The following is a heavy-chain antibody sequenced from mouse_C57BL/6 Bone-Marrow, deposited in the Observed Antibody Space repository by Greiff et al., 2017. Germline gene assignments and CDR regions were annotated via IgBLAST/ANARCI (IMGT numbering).Heavy chain of an antibody. CDR3: TRGGSTTVVPYAMDY. Sequence: QVQLQQSGAELVRPGASVTLSCKASGYTFTDYEMHWVKQTPVHGLEWIGAIDPETGGTAYNQKFKGKAILTADKSSSTAYMELRSLTSEDSAVYYCTRGGSTTVVPYAMDYWGQGASVTVSS. CDR2: IDPETGGT. CDR1: GYTFTDYE. J-gene: IGHJ4*01. V-gene: IGHV1-15*01. D-gene: IGHD1-1*01.